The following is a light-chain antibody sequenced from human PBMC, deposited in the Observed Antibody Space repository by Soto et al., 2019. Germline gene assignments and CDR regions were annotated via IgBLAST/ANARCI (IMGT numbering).Light chain of an antibody. V-gene: IGKV3-15*01. CDR1: QSVASTK. Sequence: EIVLTQSPGTLSLSPGERATLSCRASQSVASTKLAWYQQRPGQAPRLLIYDTSTRATGIPARFSGTGSATEFTLTVSSLQSEDFAVYYCQQYSSWPPFTFGQGTRLDIK. CDR3: QQYSSWPPFT. CDR2: DTS. J-gene: IGKJ5*01.